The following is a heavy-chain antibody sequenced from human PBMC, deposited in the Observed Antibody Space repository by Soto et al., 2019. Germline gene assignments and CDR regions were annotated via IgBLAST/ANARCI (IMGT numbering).Heavy chain of an antibody. V-gene: IGHV1-18*01. Sequence: ASVKVSCKASGYTFTSYGIAWVRQAPGQGLAWRGWISGYNGDTNYAQQFQGRVTLTTDTSTSTAYLEVMTLRSDDTAVYYCAREGSYHDFDYWGLGTLVTV. CDR2: ISGYNGDT. J-gene: IGHJ4*02. D-gene: IGHD3-22*01. CDR3: AREGSYHDFDY. CDR1: GYTFTSYG.